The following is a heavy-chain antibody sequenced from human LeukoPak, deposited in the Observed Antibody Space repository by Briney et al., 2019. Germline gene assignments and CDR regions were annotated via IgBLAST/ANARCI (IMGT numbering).Heavy chain of an antibody. D-gene: IGHD3-22*01. CDR3: ARGGAYYYDSSGYSGFDY. Sequence: SQTLSLTCTVSGGSISSGDYYWGWIRQPPGKGLEWIGYIYNSGSTYYNPSLKSQFTISVDTSKNQFSLKLSSVTAADTAVYYCARGGAYYYDSSGYSGFDYWGQGTLVTVSS. CDR1: GGSISSGDYY. J-gene: IGHJ4*02. V-gene: IGHV4-30-4*01. CDR2: IYNSGST.